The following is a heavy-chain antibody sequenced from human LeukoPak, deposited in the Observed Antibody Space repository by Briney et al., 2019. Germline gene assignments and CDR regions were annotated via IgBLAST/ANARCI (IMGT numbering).Heavy chain of an antibody. J-gene: IGHJ4*02. CDR3: ARCITQTRDY. CDR2: INAYNGDR. D-gene: IGHD1-14*01. Sequence: APVMVSCKTSGYKFTYYGASWVLQAPGQGLEGMGWINAYNGDRNYAPTLQGRFTLTTDTFTSTAHMELRTLRSDDTAVYYCARCITQTRDYWGQGAQVTVSS. V-gene: IGHV1-18*01. CDR1: GYKFTYYG.